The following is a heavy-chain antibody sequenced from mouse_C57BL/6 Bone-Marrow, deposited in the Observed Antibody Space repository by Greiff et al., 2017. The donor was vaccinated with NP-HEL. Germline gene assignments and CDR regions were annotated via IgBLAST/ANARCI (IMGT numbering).Heavy chain of an antibody. CDR1: GFTFSSYG. J-gene: IGHJ2*01. Sequence: EVQGVESGGDLVKPGGSLKLSCAASGFTFSSYGMSWVRQTPDKRLEWVATISSGGSYTYYPDSVKGRFTISRDNAKNTLYLQMCSLKSEDTAMYYCARREITYYFDYWGQGTTLTVSS. D-gene: IGHD2-4*01. CDR3: ARREITYYFDY. CDR2: ISSGGSYT. V-gene: IGHV5-6*01.